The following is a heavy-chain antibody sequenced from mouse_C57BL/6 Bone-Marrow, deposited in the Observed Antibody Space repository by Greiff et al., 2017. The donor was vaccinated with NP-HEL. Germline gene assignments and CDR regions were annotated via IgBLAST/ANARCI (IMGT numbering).Heavy chain of an antibody. J-gene: IGHJ3*01. Sequence: QVQLQQPGAELVMPGASVKLSCKASGYTFTSYWMHWVKQRPGQGLEWIGEIDPSDSYTNYNQKFKGKSTLTVDKSSSTAYMQLSSLTSEDSAVYYCAGYLAWFAYWGQGTLVTVSA. CDR3: AGYLAWFAY. CDR1: GYTFTSYW. V-gene: IGHV1-69*01. CDR2: IDPSDSYT. D-gene: IGHD2-2*01.